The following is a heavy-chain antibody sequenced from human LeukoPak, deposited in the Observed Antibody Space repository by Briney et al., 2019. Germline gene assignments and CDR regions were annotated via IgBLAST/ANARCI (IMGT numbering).Heavy chain of an antibody. CDR2: INWNGGST. CDR3: ARETARYSSGWSYYYYYYYMDV. J-gene: IGHJ6*03. CDR1: GFTFSTYS. Sequence: GGSLRLSCAASGFTFSTYSMTWVRQAPGKGLEWVSGINWNGGSTGYADSVKGRFTISRDNAKNSLYLQMNSLRAEDTALYYCARETARYSSGWSYYYYYYYMDVWGKGTTVTVSS. D-gene: IGHD6-19*01. V-gene: IGHV3-20*04.